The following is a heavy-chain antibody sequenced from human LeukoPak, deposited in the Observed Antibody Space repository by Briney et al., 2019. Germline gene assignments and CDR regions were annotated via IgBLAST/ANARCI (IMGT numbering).Heavy chain of an antibody. CDR3: AGGQNPRADHYYDSGGPNDY. V-gene: IGHV4-59*08. CDR1: GGSISSYY. J-gene: IGHJ4*02. Sequence: SETLSLTCTVSGGSISSYYWCWIRPPPGKGLGWIGYIYYSGSTNYNPSLKSRVTMSVDTSKNQFSLKLSSVTAADTAMYYCAGGQNPRADHYYDSGGPNDYWGQGTLVTVSS. CDR2: IYYSGST. D-gene: IGHD3-22*01.